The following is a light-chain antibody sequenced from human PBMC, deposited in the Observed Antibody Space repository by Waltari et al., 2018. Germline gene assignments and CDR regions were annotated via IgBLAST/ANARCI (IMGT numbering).Light chain of an antibody. CDR1: SSDVGGFNY. V-gene: IGLV2-8*01. Sequence: QSALTQPHSASGSPGQSVTISCTGTSSDVGGFNYVSWYQQHPGKAPKLIIFEVTKRPSGVPDRFSGSKSGNTASLTVSGLQSEDEADYYCSSYGGNNNILFGGGTKLSVL. CDR2: EVT. CDR3: SSYGGNNNIL. J-gene: IGLJ2*01.